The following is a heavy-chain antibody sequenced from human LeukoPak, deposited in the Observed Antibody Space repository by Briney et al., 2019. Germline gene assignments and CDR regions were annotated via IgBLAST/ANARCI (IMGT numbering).Heavy chain of an antibody. CDR3: AIAKGGYFDY. CDR1: GFTFDDYA. D-gene: IGHD3-16*01. J-gene: IGHJ4*02. V-gene: IGHV3-43D*03. CDR2: ISWDGGST. Sequence: GGSLRLSCAASGFTFDDYAMHWVRQAPGKGLEWVSLISWDGGSTYYADSVKGRFTISRDNSKNSLYLQMNSLRAEDTALYYCAIAKGGYFDYWGQGTLVTVSS.